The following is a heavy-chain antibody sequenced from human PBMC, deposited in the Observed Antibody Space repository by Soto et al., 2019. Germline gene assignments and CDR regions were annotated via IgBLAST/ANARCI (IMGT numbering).Heavy chain of an antibody. D-gene: IGHD2-15*01. Sequence: GGSLRLSCAASGFTFRSYAMSWVRQAQGKGLEWVSAISGSGGSTYYADSVKGRFTISRDNSKNTLYLQMNSLRAEDTAVYYCAKDLPRYCSGGSCYISRGMDVWGQGTRVT. V-gene: IGHV3-23*01. CDR2: ISGSGGST. CDR1: GFTFRSYA. CDR3: AKDLPRYCSGGSCYISRGMDV. J-gene: IGHJ6*02.